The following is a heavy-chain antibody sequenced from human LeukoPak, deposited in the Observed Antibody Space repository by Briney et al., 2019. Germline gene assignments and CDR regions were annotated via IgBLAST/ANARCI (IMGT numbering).Heavy chain of an antibody. CDR2: IYTSGST. CDR1: GVSISSGSYY. CDR3: ARLYSSSWYGRGYGMDV. Sequence: SQTLSLTCTVSGVSISSGSYYWSWIRQPAGKGLEGIGRIYTSGSTNYNPSLKSRVTISVDTSKNQFSLKLSSVTAADTAVYYCARLYSSSWYGRGYGMDVWGQGTTVSVSS. D-gene: IGHD6-13*01. J-gene: IGHJ6*02. V-gene: IGHV4-61*02.